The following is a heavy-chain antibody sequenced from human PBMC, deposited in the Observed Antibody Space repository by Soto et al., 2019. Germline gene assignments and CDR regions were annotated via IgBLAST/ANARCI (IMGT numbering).Heavy chain of an antibody. CDR2: IYYSGST. CDR3: ARGQGYYDYIWGSYRYWLSG. J-gene: IGHJ4*02. Sequence: SETLSLTCTVSGGSISSYYWSWIRQPPGKGLEWIGYIYYSGSTNYNPSLKSRVTISVDTSKNQFSLKLSSVTAADTAVYYCARGQGYYDYIWGSYRYWLSGWGQGTLVTVSS. CDR1: GGSISSYY. D-gene: IGHD3-16*02. V-gene: IGHV4-59*01.